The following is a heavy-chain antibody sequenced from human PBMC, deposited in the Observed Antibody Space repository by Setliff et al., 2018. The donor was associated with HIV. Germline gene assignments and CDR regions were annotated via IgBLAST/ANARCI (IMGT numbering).Heavy chain of an antibody. V-gene: IGHV4-4*08. CDR3: AKYWRASGTYVFDI. CDR2: IYSSGTT. CDR1: GGPMSGYY. Sequence: SETLSLTCTVSGGPMSGYYWSWLRQSPVKGLEWIGYIYSSGTTNYDPSFKSRVSISLDTSRSQFSLMLSSVTAADTAIYYCAKYWRASGTYVFDIWGLGTMVTVSS. J-gene: IGHJ3*02. D-gene: IGHD2-15*01.